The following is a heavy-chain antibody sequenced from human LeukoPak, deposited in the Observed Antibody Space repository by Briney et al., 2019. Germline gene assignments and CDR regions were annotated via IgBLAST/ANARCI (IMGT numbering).Heavy chain of an antibody. CDR2: VSGSGRNT. D-gene: IGHD6-6*01. V-gene: IGHV3-23*01. CDR3: AKDWQYSRDYFDY. CDR1: GFTFSNYA. Sequence: GGSLRLSCAGSGFTFSNYAMTWVRQAPGKGLEWVSSVSGSGRNTFYPDSVEGRFTISRDNSKNTVYLQMNSLRADDTAVYYCAKDWQYSRDYFDYWGQGTLVTVSS. J-gene: IGHJ4*02.